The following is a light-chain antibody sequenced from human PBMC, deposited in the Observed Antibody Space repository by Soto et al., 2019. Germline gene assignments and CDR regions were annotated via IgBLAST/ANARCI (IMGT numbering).Light chain of an antibody. V-gene: IGKV3-20*01. J-gene: IGKJ1*01. CDR2: GAS. Sequence: ILLTQSPCTLSLSPGERATLSCGARQSVSNNYLAWYQQNPGHAPSLLIYGASNRATGIPDRLSGSGSGTVFTLTISRQDPEDFAVYYCQQYGSSGTFGQGTKVDIK. CDR3: QQYGSSGT. CDR1: QSVSNNY.